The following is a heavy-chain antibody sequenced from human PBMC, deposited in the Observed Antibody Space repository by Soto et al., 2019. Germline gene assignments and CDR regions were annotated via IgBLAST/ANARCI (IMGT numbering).Heavy chain of an antibody. CDR2: IYWDEDK. V-gene: IGHV2-5*02. Sequence: QITLKESGPTLVKPTQPLTLTCTFSGFSLSTSGVGVGWIRQPPGKALEWLGFIYWDEDKRYSPSLKSRLTTTKDTSKSQVVLTMTNMDPVDTATYYCAHVFTSLAPFDSWGQGTLVTVSA. CDR3: AHVFTSLAPFDS. D-gene: IGHD3-10*02. CDR1: GFSLSTSGVG. J-gene: IGHJ4*02.